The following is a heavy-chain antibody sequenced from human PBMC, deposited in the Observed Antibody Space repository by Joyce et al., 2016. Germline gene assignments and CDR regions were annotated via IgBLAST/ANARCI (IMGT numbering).Heavy chain of an antibody. Sequence: EVQLVEAGGALVQPGGSLRLSCAASGCTFSAYEIHWVRQTTGKGLEWVSAIGTAGDPYYAGSVKGRFTISRENAKSSLFLQMNSLRAEDTAVYYCARERGGGMSAFDIWGQGTMVTVSS. CDR1: GCTFSAYE. D-gene: IGHD3-16*01. J-gene: IGHJ3*02. V-gene: IGHV3-13*05. CDR2: IGTAGDP. CDR3: ARERGGGMSAFDI.